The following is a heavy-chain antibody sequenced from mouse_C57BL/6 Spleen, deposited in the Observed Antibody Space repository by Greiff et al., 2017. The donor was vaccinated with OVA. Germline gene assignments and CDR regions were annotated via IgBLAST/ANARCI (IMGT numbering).Heavy chain of an antibody. CDR1: GYSFTGYY. V-gene: IGHV1-42*01. Sequence: EVQLVESGPELVKPGASVKISCKASGYSFTGYYMNWVKQSPEKSLEWIGEINPSTGGTTYNQKFKAKATLTVDKSSSTAYMQLKSLTSEDSAVYYCARDYGSTHFDYWGQGTTLTVSS. D-gene: IGHD1-1*01. J-gene: IGHJ2*01. CDR2: INPSTGGT. CDR3: ARDYGSTHFDY.